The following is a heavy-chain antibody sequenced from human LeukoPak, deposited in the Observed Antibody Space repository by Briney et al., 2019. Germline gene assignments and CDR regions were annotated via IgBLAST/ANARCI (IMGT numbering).Heavy chain of an antibody. V-gene: IGHV3-23*01. D-gene: IGHD3-3*01. J-gene: IGHJ4*02. Sequence: GGSLRLSCAASGFTFSSYAMSWVRQAPGKGLEWVSAISGSGGSTYYADSVKGRFTISRDNSKNTLYLQMNSLRAEDTAVYYCAKASSVRFLEWLSPDYWGQGTLVTVSS. CDR2: ISGSGGST. CDR3: AKASSVRFLEWLSPDY. CDR1: GFTFSSYA.